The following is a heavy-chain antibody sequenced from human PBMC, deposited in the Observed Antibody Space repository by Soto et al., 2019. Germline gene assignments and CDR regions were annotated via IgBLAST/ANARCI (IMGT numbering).Heavy chain of an antibody. CDR3: ARRDSRGYYSY. D-gene: IGHD3-22*01. CDR1: GGSISNYY. CDR2: IYYSGST. V-gene: IGHV4-59*08. Sequence: ETLSLTCTVSGGSISNYYWSWIRQPPGKRLEWIGYIYYSGSTNYNPSLKSRVTISVDTSKNQFSLKLSSVTAADTAGYYCARRDSRGYYSYWGQGTPVTVSS. J-gene: IGHJ4*02.